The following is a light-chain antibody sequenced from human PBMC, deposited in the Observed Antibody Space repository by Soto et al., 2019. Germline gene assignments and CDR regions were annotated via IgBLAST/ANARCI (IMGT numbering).Light chain of an antibody. Sequence: QSALTQPASVSGSPGQSITISCTGTSSDVGGYNYVSWYQQHPGKAPKLMIYEVSNRPSGVPDRFSGSKSGTSASLAITGLQAEDEADCQSYDSSLSGSVVFGGGTQLTVL. J-gene: IGLJ2*01. V-gene: IGLV2-14*01. CDR2: EVS. CDR1: SSDVGGYNY. CDR3: YDSSLSGSVV.